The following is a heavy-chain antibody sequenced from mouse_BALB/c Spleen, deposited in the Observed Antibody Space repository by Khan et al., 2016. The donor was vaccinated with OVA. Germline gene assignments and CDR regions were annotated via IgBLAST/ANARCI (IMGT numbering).Heavy chain of an antibody. Sequence: EVQLQESGPGLVKPSQSLSLTCTVTGYSITSDYAWNWIRQFPGNKLEWMGYISSSGSTNYNPALKSRISITRDTSKNQFFLQLNSVTTEDTATYYGASDGSHYNYAMDYWGQGTSVTVSA. V-gene: IGHV3-2*02. CDR3: ASDGSHYNYAMDY. J-gene: IGHJ4*01. CDR1: GYSITSDYA. D-gene: IGHD2-3*01. CDR2: ISSSGST.